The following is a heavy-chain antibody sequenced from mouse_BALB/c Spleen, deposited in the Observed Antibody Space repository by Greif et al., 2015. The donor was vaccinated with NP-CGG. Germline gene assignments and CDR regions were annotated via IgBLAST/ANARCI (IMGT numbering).Heavy chain of an antibody. CDR2: ISNLAYSI. D-gene: IGHD2-1*01. J-gene: IGHJ2*01. V-gene: IGHV5-15*02. CDR1: GFTFSDYG. Sequence: EVKLQESGGGLVQPGGSRKLSCAASGFTFSDYGMAWVRQAPGKGPEWVAFISNLAYSIYYADTVTGRFTISRENAKNTLYLEMSSLRSEDTAMCYWARVYGNLYYFDYWGQGTTLTVSS. CDR3: ARVYGNLYYFDY.